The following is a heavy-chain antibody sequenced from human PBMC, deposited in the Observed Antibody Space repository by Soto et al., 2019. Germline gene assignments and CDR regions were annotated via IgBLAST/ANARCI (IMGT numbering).Heavy chain of an antibody. V-gene: IGHV5-51*01. D-gene: IGHD6-19*01. CDR2: IYPGDSDT. CDR1: GYSFTSYW. J-gene: IGHJ4*02. Sequence: PXESLNISRKGSGYSFTSYWIGLVRQMPGKGLEWMGIIYPGDSDTRYSPSFQGQVTISADKSISTAYLQWSSLKASDTAMYYCARLLRIAVAGPDYWGQGTLVTVSS. CDR3: ARLLRIAVAGPDY.